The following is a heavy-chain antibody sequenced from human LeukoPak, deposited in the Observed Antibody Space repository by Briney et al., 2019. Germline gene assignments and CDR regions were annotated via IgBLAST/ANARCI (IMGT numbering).Heavy chain of an antibody. V-gene: IGHV3-15*01. D-gene: IGHD1-26*01. CDR1: GFTFSAYW. Sequence: PGGSLKLSCAASGFTFSAYWMSWVRQAPGKGLEWVGRIKSKTDGGTTDYAAPVKGRFTISRDDSKNTLYLQMNSLKTEDTAVYYCTTEAYSGSYYTLVDYWGQGTLVTVSS. J-gene: IGHJ4*02. CDR3: TTEAYSGSYYTLVDY. CDR2: IKSKTDGGTT.